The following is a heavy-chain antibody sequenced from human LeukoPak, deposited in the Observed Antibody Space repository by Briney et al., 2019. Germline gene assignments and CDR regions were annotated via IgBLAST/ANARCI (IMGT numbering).Heavy chain of an antibody. D-gene: IGHD6-25*01. J-gene: IGHJ3*02. V-gene: IGHV4-59*01. Sequence: PSETLSLTCSVSAGSISSYYWSWIRQPPGKGLEWIGYIYYSGSTNYNPSLKSRVTISVDTSKNQFSLKLSSVTAADTAVYYCASHERRTDAFDIWGQGTMVTVSS. CDR3: ASHERRTDAFDI. CDR2: IYYSGST. CDR1: AGSISSYY.